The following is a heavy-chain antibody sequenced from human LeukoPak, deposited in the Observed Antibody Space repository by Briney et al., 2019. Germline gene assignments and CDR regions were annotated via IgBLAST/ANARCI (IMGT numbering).Heavy chain of an antibody. CDR3: ARDLRFYDY. V-gene: IGHV3-7*01. CDR2: IKQDGSEK. J-gene: IGHJ4*02. Sequence: GGSLRLSCAASGFTFSSYWMSWVRRAPGKGLEWVANIKQDGSEKYYVDSVKGQFTISRDNAKSSLYLQMNSLRAEDTAVYYYARDLRFYDYWGQGTLVTVSS. CDR1: GFTFSSYW. D-gene: IGHD3-3*01.